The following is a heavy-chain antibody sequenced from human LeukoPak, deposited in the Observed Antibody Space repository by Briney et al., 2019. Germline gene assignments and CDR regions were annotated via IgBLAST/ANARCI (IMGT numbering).Heavy chain of an antibody. CDR1: GFSISTSG. J-gene: IGHJ4*02. CDR3: AQGVGSGWYPH. D-gene: IGHD6-19*01. V-gene: IGHV3-23*01. Sequence: GGSLRLSCTVSGFSISTSGMSWVRQAQGKGLQTILAISVDGESAYYADSVKGRFTISRDNSKNTLYLQMNSLRVEDTAVYYCAQGVGSGWYPHWGQGSLVSVSS. CDR2: ISVDGESA.